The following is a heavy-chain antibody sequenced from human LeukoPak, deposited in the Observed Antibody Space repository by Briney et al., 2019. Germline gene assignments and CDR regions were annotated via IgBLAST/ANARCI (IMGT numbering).Heavy chain of an antibody. CDR3: ARPRIAAAGNGAFDI. D-gene: IGHD6-13*01. V-gene: IGHV4-30-2*03. CDR2: IYYSGST. Sequence: LRLSCAASGFSFSGYAMSWVRQAPGKGLEWIGSIYYSGSTYYYNPSLKSRVTISVDTSKNQFSLKLTSVTAADTAVYYCARPRIAAAGNGAFDIWGQGTMVTVSS. CDR1: GFSFSGYA. J-gene: IGHJ3*02.